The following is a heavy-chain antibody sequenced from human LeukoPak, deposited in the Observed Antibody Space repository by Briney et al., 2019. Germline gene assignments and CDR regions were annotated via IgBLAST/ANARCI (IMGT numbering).Heavy chain of an antibody. CDR2: IYYSGST. J-gene: IGHJ4*02. V-gene: IGHV4-39*07. CDR3: ARRRDYFDY. Sequence: SETLSLTCTVSGGSISSSSYYWGWIRQPPGKGLEWIGSIYYSGSTYYNPSLKSRVTISVDTSKNQFSLKLSSVTAADTAVYYCARRRDYFDYWGQGTLVTVSS. CDR1: GGSISSSSYY.